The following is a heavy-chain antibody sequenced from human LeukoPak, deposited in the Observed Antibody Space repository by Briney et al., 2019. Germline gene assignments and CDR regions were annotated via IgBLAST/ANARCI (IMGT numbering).Heavy chain of an antibody. D-gene: IGHD2-15*01. CDR3: ARDPAKGAATYFDY. CDR2: ISFDGGKI. J-gene: IGHJ4*02. CDR1: AFPFSNYA. Sequence: GGSLRLSCTASAFPFSNYAINWVSQTPGKGLEWVALISFDGGKIYYADSMKGRFTISRDNSKNTLFLQMNSLTVEDTAVYYCARDPAKGAATYFDYWGQGTLVTVSS. V-gene: IGHV3-30*04.